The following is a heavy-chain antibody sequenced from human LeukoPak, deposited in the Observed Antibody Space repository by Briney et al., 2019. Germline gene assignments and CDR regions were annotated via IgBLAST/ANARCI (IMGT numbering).Heavy chain of an antibody. CDR2: IKQDGSEK. D-gene: IGHD2-8*02. V-gene: IGHV3-7*01. CDR3: AGGGVIFDY. Sequence: GSLRLSCAASGFTSSSYWMSWVRQAPGKGLEWVANIKQDGSEKYYVDSVKGRFTISRDNAKNSLYLQMNSLRAEDTAVYYCAGGGVIFDYWGQGTLVTVSS. J-gene: IGHJ4*02. CDR1: GFTSSSYW.